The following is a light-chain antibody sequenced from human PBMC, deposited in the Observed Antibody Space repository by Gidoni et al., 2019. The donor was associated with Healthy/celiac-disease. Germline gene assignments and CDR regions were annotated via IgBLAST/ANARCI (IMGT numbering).Light chain of an antibody. CDR1: QSISSY. Sequence: DIQMTQSPSSLSASVGDRVTIPCRASQSISSYLNWYQQKPGKAPKLLIYAASSLQSGVQSRFSGSGSGTDFTLTISSLQPEDFATYYCQQSYSTPKTFGQGTKVESK. J-gene: IGKJ1*01. CDR2: AAS. CDR3: QQSYSTPKT. V-gene: IGKV1-39*01.